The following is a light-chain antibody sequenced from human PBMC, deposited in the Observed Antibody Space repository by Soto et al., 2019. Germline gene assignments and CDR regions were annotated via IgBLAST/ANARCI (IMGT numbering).Light chain of an antibody. CDR1: QSIGTW. Sequence: DIQMTQSPSTLSASVGDRVTITCRASQSIGTWVAWYQQKPGEAPKFLLYDVSTLASGVPSRFSGSGSGTEFTLTISGLQPDDFATYYCQQYSSFSWTFGQGTKVDIK. V-gene: IGKV1-5*01. CDR2: DVS. CDR3: QQYSSFSWT. J-gene: IGKJ1*01.